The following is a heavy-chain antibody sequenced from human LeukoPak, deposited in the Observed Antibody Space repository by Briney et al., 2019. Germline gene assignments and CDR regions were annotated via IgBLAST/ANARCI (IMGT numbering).Heavy chain of an antibody. CDR2: ISGSGGST. CDR1: GFTFSSYA. D-gene: IGHD3-10*01. V-gene: IGHV3-23*01. CDR3: AKHYYGSGSPEYYFDY. Sequence: PGGSLRLSCAASGFTFSSYAMSWVRQAPGKGLEWVSAISGSGGSTYYADSVKGRFTISRDNSKNTLYLQMNSLRAEDTAVYYCAKHYYGSGSPEYYFDYWGQGTLVTVSS. J-gene: IGHJ4*02.